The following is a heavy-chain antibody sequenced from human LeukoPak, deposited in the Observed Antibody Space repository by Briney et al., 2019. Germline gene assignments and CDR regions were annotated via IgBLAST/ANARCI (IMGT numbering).Heavy chain of an antibody. CDR1: GGTFSSYA. CDR3: ARGGDIVVVPAAERGWFDP. J-gene: IGHJ5*02. V-gene: IGHV1-69*13. Sequence: SVKVSCKASGGTFSSYAISWVRQAPGQGLEWMGGIIPIFGTANYAQKFQGRVTITADESTSTAYMELSSLRSEDTAVYHCARGGDIVVVPAAERGWFDPWGQGTLVTVSS. D-gene: IGHD2-2*01. CDR2: IIPIFGTA.